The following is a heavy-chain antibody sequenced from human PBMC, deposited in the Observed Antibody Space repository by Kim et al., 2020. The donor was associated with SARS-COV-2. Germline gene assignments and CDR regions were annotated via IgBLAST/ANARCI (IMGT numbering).Heavy chain of an antibody. CDR1: GGSISSSSYY. J-gene: IGHJ4*02. V-gene: IGHV4-39*01. D-gene: IGHD3-16*02. Sequence: SETLSLTCTVSGGSISSSSYYWGWIRQPPGQGLEWIGSIYYSGSTYYNPSLKSRVTISVDTSKNQFSLKLSSVTAADTAVYYCARLSRVSAYYDDVWGSFRYDYYLDYWGQGTLVTGSS. CDR2: IYYSGST. CDR3: ARLSRVSAYYDDVWGSFRYDYYLDY.